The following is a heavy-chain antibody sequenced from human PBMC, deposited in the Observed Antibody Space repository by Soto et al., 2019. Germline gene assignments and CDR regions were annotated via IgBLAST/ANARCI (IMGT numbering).Heavy chain of an antibody. D-gene: IGHD6-13*01. V-gene: IGHV3-23*01. CDR3: AKDPLSSSSVYYFDY. J-gene: IGHJ4*02. CDR1: GFTFSSYA. Sequence: PGGSLRLSCVASGFTFSSYAMSWVRQAPGKGLEWVSAISGSGGSTYYADSVKGRFTISRDNSKNTLYLQMNSLRAEDTAVYYCAKDPLSSSSVYYFDYCGQGTLVTVSS. CDR2: ISGSGGST.